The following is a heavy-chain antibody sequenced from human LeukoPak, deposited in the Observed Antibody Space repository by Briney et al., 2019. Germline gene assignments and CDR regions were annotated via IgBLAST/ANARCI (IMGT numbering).Heavy chain of an antibody. D-gene: IGHD3-9*01. J-gene: IGHJ4*02. CDR1: GFTFSSYS. V-gene: IGHV3-23*01. Sequence: GGSLRLSCAASGFTFSSYSMNWVRQAPGKGLEWVSAISGSGGSTYYADSVKGRFTISRDNSKYTLYLQMNSLRAEDTAVYYCAKDSYILTGYFDYWGQGTLVTVSS. CDR3: AKDSYILTGYFDY. CDR2: ISGSGGST.